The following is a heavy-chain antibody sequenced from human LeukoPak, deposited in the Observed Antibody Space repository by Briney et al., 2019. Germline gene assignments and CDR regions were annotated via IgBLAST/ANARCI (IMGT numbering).Heavy chain of an antibody. V-gene: IGHV3-23*01. CDR1: GFTFSSYA. D-gene: IGHD3-3*01. CDR2: ISGSGGST. J-gene: IGHJ4*02. Sequence: GGSLRLSCAASGFTFSSYAMSWVRKAPGKGLEWVSAISGSGGSTYYADSVKGRFTISRDNSKNTLYLQMNSLRAEDTAVYYCAKVPHYYDFWSGYDYWGQGTLVTVSS. CDR3: AKVPHYYDFWSGYDY.